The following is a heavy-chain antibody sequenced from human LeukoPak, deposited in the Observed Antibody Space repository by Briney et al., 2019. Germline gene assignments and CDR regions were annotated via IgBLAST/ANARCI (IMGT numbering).Heavy chain of an antibody. D-gene: IGHD6-19*01. V-gene: IGHV4-61*08. CDR2: IYYSGST. J-gene: IGHJ5*02. Sequence: SETLSLTCAVSGGSISSGGYSWSWIRQPPGKGLEWIGYIYYSGSTNYNPSLKSRVTISVDKSKNQFSLKLSSVTAADAAVYYCARVNAPAVAGQGGNWFDPWGQGTLVTVSS. CDR1: GGSISSGGYS. CDR3: ARVNAPAVAGQGGNWFDP.